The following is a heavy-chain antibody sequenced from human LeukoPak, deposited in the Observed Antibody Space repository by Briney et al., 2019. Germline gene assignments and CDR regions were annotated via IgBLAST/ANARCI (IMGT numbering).Heavy chain of an antibody. CDR2: IYNSGTT. V-gene: IGHV3-66*01. CDR1: GFTVSNNY. D-gene: IGHD2-2*02. Sequence: GGSLRLSCVVSGFTVSNNYMNGARQPPGKGLEWLAIIYNSGTTYYADSVRGRFTISRDNSRSTIYLQMNSLRAEDTAVYYCARDSFHTSWGQGTLVTVSS. J-gene: IGHJ5*02. CDR3: ARDSFHTS.